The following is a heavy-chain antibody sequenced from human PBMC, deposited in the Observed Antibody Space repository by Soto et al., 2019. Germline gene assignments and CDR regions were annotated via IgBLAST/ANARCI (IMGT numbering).Heavy chain of an antibody. V-gene: IGHV3-48*02. CDR2: ITSISSTI. J-gene: IGHJ4*02. CDR3: ARVSDYAN. CDR1: GFSFSDYS. Sequence: EVQLVESGGGLVQPGGSLRLSCAASGFSFSDYSMNWLRQAPGKGPEWVSDITSISSTIYYADSVKGRFTISRDNARNSLYLQMNSLREEDTAVYYFARVSDYANWGQGTLVTVSS. D-gene: IGHD2-2*01.